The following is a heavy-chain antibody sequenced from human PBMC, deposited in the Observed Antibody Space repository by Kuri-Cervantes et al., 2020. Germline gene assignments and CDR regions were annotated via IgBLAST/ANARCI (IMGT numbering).Heavy chain of an antibody. J-gene: IGHJ4*02. D-gene: IGHD2-2*01. Sequence: GGSLRLSCAASGFTFSSYSMNWVRQAPGKGLEWVSSISSSSSYIYYADSVKGRFTISRDNAKNSLCLKMNSVRAEDTAVYYCAIDAASSCSVMDDWGQGTLVTVSS. CDR2: ISSSSSYI. CDR3: AIDAASSCSVMDD. V-gene: IGHV3-21*01. CDR1: GFTFSSYS.